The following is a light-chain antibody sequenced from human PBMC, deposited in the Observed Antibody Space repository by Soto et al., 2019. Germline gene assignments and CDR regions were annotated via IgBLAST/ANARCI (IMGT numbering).Light chain of an antibody. J-gene: IGKJ1*01. V-gene: IGKV1-5*03. Sequence: DIQMNSAVSTLSAYVGDKVTITCRASQNIINWLAWYQQKPGKAPKLLIYKASSLESGVPSRFSGSGSGTEFTLTICSLQPDDFATYYCQQSNSYPWTFGHGTKVDIK. CDR3: QQSNSYPWT. CDR1: QNIINW. CDR2: KAS.